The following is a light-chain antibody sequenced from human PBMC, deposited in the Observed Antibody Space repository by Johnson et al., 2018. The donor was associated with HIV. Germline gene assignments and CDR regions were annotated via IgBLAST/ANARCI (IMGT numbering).Light chain of an antibody. CDR1: SSNIGNNY. Sequence: SVLTQPPSVSAAPGQKVTISCSGSSSNIGNNYVSWYQQLPGTDPKLLIYDNNKRPSGIPDRFPGSKSGTSATLGITGLQTGDEADYYCGRWDDSLSTYVFGTGTKVTVL. V-gene: IGLV1-51*01. CDR3: GRWDDSLSTYV. CDR2: DNN. J-gene: IGLJ1*01.